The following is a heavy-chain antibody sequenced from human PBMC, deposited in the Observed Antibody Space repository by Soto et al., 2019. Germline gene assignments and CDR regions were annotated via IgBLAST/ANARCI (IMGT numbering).Heavy chain of an antibody. Sequence: QGQLQQWGAGLVKPSETLSLICAVYGGSFSGYYWTWIRQPPGKGLEWIGEINHSGSTNYNPSLKGRVTISVDTSKNQFSLKVRSVTAAATAVYYCARNQLLLSDGARYGLDVWGQGTTVTVSS. D-gene: IGHD2-2*01. CDR2: INHSGST. J-gene: IGHJ6*02. V-gene: IGHV4-34*01. CDR1: GGSFSGYY. CDR3: ARNQLLLSDGARYGLDV.